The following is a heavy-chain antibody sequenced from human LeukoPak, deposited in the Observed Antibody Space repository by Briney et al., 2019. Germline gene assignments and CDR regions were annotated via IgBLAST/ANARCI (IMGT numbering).Heavy chain of an antibody. Sequence: PSETLSLTCTVSGGSISSSSYYWGWIRPPPGKGLEWIGSIYYSGSTYYNPSLKSRVTISVDTSKNQFSLKLSSVTAADTAVYYCARAVVPAAMLVGLGYYYYYYMDVWGKGTTVTVSS. D-gene: IGHD2-2*01. V-gene: IGHV4-39*07. J-gene: IGHJ6*03. CDR1: GGSISSSSYY. CDR2: IYYSGST. CDR3: ARAVVPAAMLVGLGYYYYYYMDV.